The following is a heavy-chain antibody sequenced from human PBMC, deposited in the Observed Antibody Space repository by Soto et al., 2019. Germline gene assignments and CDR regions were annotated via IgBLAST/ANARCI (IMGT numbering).Heavy chain of an antibody. CDR3: ARSREFDY. CDR1: GGSLSGATYS. CDR2: IFPSGTT. V-gene: IGHV4-30-2*01. Sequence: PSETLSLTCGVSGGSLSGATYSWNWIRQPPGKGLEWIGYIFPSGTTYYNPSLKSRVTTPIDVSKNQFSLSLRSLTAADTAVYYCARSREFDYWSQGTLVTVSS. J-gene: IGHJ4*02.